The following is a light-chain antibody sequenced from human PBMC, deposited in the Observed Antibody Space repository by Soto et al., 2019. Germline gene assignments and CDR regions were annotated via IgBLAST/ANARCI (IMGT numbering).Light chain of an antibody. V-gene: IGKV3-20*01. CDR2: GAS. CDR3: QQYGSPPLS. Sequence: EVGLTQCPVARSWGPGEACTLAGRGSQSVSSSSLAWYQQKPGQATRLLIYGASSSGTGIPDRFRGSGSGTDFNLTVSRLEPEDFAVHYSQQYGSPPLSFGAGTKVDIK. CDR1: QSVSSSS. J-gene: IGKJ4*01.